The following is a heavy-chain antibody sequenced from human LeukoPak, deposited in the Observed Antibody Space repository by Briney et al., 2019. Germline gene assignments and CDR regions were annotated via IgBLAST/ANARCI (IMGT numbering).Heavy chain of an antibody. D-gene: IGHD2-2*01. J-gene: IGHJ5*02. V-gene: IGHV1-2*02. Sequence: ASVKVSCKASGYTFTDYYMHWVRQAPGQGLEWMGWINPNSGGTNYAQKFQGRVTMTRDTSISTAYMELSRLRSDDTAVYYCARDLVPAANNWFDPWGQGTLVTVSS. CDR2: INPNSGGT. CDR1: GYTFTDYY. CDR3: ARDLVPAANNWFDP.